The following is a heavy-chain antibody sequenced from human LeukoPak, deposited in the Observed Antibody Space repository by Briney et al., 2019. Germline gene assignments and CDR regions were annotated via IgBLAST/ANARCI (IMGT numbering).Heavy chain of an antibody. D-gene: IGHD5-24*01. CDR2: IYYSGST. V-gene: IGHV4-59*01. Sequence: SDTLSLTCTVSGGSISSYYWSWIRQPPGKGLEWIGYIYYSGSTNYNPSLKSRVTISVDTSKNQFSLKLSSVTAADTAVYYCARDRDGYPYYFDYWGQGTLVTVSS. CDR3: ARDRDGYPYYFDY. J-gene: IGHJ4*02. CDR1: GGSISSYY.